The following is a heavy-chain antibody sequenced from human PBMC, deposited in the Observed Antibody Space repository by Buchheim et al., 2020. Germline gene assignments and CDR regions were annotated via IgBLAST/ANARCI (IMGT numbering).Heavy chain of an antibody. V-gene: IGHV3-7*01. Sequence: EVQLVESGGGLVQPGGSLRLSCVASGFTFSAHWMTWVRQTPGKGLEWVANIKTDGSKEYYVDSVKGRFTISRANAKDALYLQMTTLRVEDTAVDYGVRNNNGENSGGQGTL. CDR2: IKTDGSKE. D-gene: IGHD4-23*01. CDR1: GFTFSAHW. CDR3: VRNNNGENS. J-gene: IGHJ4*02.